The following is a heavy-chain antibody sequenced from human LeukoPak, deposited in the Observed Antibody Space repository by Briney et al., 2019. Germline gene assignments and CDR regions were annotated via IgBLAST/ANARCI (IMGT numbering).Heavy chain of an antibody. Sequence: GGTLRLSCAASGFTFSSYGMSWVRQAPGKGLEWVSAISGSGGDTHYADSVKGGFTISRDNNEKKLFLEMNRLRGGDTAVYYCARNYGSGSSKVRSYYYYMDVWGKGTTITVSS. V-gene: IGHV3-23*01. CDR1: GFTFSSYG. D-gene: IGHD3-10*01. CDR2: ISGSGGDT. J-gene: IGHJ6*03. CDR3: ARNYGSGSSKVRSYYYYMDV.